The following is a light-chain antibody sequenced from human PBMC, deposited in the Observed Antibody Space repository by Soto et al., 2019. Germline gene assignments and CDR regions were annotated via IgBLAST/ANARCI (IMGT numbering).Light chain of an antibody. CDR3: QQGYSTPIT. J-gene: IGKJ5*01. CDR1: ENIRDF. V-gene: IGKV1-39*01. CDR2: DAS. Sequence: DIQMTQSPSSLSTSVGDRVTITCRASENIRDFVNWYQQKPGKAPKPLIYDASSLHSGVPSRFSGSGSGTDFTLTISSLQPEDFATYYCQQGYSTPITFGQGTRLEI.